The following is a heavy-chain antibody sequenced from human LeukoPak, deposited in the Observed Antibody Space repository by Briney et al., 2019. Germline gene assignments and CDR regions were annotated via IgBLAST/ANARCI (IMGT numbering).Heavy chain of an antibody. Sequence: PGGSLRLSCAASEFTFSSYWMHRVRQAPGKGLVWVSRINSDGSSTSYADSVKGRFTISRDNAKNTLYLQMNSLRAEDTAVYYCARALRYSSPFDYWGQGTLVTVSS. CDR2: INSDGSST. CDR1: EFTFSSYW. V-gene: IGHV3-74*01. J-gene: IGHJ4*02. D-gene: IGHD6-13*01. CDR3: ARALRYSSPFDY.